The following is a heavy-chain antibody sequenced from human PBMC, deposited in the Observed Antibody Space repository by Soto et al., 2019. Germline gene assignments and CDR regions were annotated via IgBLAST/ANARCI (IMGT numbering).Heavy chain of an antibody. CDR2: ISSSGSTI. D-gene: IGHD3-10*01. CDR3: ARDHLLWFGEQPGTDYYMDV. V-gene: IGHV3-11*01. J-gene: IGHJ6*03. Sequence: GGSLRLSCAASGFTFSDYYMSWIRQAPGKGLEWVSYISSSGSTIYYADSVKGRFTISRDNAKNSLYLQMNSLRAEDTAVYYCARDHLLWFGEQPGTDYYMDVWGKGTTVTVSS. CDR1: GFTFSDYY.